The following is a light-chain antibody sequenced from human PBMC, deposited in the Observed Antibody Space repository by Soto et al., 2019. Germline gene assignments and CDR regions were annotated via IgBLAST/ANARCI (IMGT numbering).Light chain of an antibody. CDR3: QQYGSSPLYT. V-gene: IGKV3-20*01. J-gene: IGKJ2*01. CDR1: QTVNSNY. CDR2: SAS. Sequence: EIVLTQSPGTLSLSLGERATLSCRASQTVNSNYLAWYQQHPGQAPRLLIYSASSRATGIPDRFSGSGSGTDFTLTISRLEPEDFAVYYCQQYGSSPLYTFGQGTKLESK.